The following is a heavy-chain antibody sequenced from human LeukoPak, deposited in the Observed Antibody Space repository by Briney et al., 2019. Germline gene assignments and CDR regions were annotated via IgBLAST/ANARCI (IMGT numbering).Heavy chain of an antibody. CDR1: GYTFTSYY. CDR2: ISVYNGNT. V-gene: IGHV1-18*04. D-gene: IGHD2-2*01. J-gene: IGHJ4*02. CDR3: ARERGLGYCSSSSCYEVDY. Sequence: AASVNVSCKASGYTFTSYYMHWVRQAPGQGLEWMGWISVYNGNTNYAQKLQGRVTMATDTSTSTAYMELRSLRSDDTAVYYCARERGLGYCSSSSCYEVDYWGQGTLVTVSS.